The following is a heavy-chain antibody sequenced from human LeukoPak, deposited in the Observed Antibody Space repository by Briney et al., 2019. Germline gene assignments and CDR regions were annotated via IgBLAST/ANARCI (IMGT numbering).Heavy chain of an antibody. J-gene: IGHJ4*02. CDR1: GGSFSGYY. Sequence: SETLSLTCAVYGGSFSGYYWSWIRQPPGKGLEWIGEINHSGSTNYNPSLKSRVTISVDTSKNQFSLKLSSVTAADTAVYYCARESGSYCDFDYWGQGTLVTVSS. CDR2: INHSGST. V-gene: IGHV4-34*01. CDR3: ARESGSYCDFDY. D-gene: IGHD1-26*01.